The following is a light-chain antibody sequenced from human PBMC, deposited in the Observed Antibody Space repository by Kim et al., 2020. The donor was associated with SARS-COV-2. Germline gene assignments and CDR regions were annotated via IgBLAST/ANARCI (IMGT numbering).Light chain of an antibody. Sequence: GKTVTISCTRSSGSIASNYVQWYQQRPGSSPTTVIYEDNQRPSGVPDRFSGSIDSSSNSASLTISGLKTEDEADYYCQSYDSSNDVFGGGTQLTVL. V-gene: IGLV6-57*01. CDR3: QSYDSSNDV. J-gene: IGLJ3*02. CDR1: SGSIASNY. CDR2: EDN.